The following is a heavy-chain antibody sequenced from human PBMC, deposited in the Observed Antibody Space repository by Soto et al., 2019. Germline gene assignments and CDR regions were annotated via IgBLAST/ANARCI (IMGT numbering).Heavy chain of an antibody. CDR2: ISSSSSTI. CDR3: ASSTYDILTGYYTLDAFDI. D-gene: IGHD3-9*01. CDR1: GITFSSYS. V-gene: IGHV3-48*02. Sequence: GSLRLSCAASGITFSSYSINWVRQAPGKGLEWFSYISSSSSTIYYADSVKGRFTISRDNAKNSLYLQMNSLRDEDTAVYYCASSTYDILTGYYTLDAFDIWGQGTMVTV. J-gene: IGHJ3*02.